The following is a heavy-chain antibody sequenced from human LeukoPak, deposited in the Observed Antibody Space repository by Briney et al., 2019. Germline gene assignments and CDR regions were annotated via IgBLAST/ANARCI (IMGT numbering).Heavy chain of an antibody. CDR2: INSDGSST. Sequence: HPGGSLRLSCAASGFTFSSYWMHWVRQAPGKGLVWVSRINSDGSSTSYADSVKGRFTISRDNANNTLYLQMNSLRAEDTAVYYCARDDFWSGYFYYYYYYMDVWGKGTTVTVSS. D-gene: IGHD3-3*01. V-gene: IGHV3-74*01. CDR1: GFTFSSYW. CDR3: ARDDFWSGYFYYYYYYMDV. J-gene: IGHJ6*03.